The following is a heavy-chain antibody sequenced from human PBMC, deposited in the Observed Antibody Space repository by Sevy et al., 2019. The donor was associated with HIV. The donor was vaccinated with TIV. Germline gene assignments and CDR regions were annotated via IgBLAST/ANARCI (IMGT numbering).Heavy chain of an antibody. V-gene: IGHV4-34*01. Sequence: SETLSLTCSVYGGSLSGYYWSWIRQSPGRGLEWIGEVHHSGSTNYNPAFNSRVTMSVDTSKNQFSLNLSSVTAADAAVYYCARIQQVINYYNYYGLDVWGQGTTVTVSS. CDR3: ARIQQVINYYNYYGLDV. CDR2: VHHSGST. CDR1: GGSLSGYY. D-gene: IGHD2-21*01. J-gene: IGHJ6*02.